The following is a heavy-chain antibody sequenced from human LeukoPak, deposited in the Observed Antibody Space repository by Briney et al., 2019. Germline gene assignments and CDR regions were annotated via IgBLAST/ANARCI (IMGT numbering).Heavy chain of an antibody. CDR1: GFTFSSYS. Sequence: GGFLRLSCAASGFTFSSYSMNWVRQAPGKGLEWVSSISSSSSYIYYADSVKGRFTISRDNAKNSLYLQMNSLRAEDTAVYYCARSRAAAGPGPRAHFDYWGQGTLVTVSS. CDR3: ARSRAAAGPGPRAHFDY. D-gene: IGHD6-13*01. V-gene: IGHV3-21*01. CDR2: ISSSSSYI. J-gene: IGHJ4*02.